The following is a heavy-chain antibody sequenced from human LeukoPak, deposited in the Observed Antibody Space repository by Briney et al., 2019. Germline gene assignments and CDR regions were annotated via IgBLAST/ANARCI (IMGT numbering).Heavy chain of an antibody. CDR3: TRDWDHGGNPVDAFDI. V-gene: IGHV3-49*03. J-gene: IGHJ3*02. CDR2: IRSKAYGGTT. Sequence: PGGSLRLSCTASGFTFGDYAMSWFRQAPGKGLEWVGFIRSKAYGGTTEYAASVKGRFTISRDDSKSIAYLQMNSLKTEDTAVYYCTRDWDHGGNPVDAFDIWGQGTMVTVSS. D-gene: IGHD4-23*01. CDR1: GFTFGDYA.